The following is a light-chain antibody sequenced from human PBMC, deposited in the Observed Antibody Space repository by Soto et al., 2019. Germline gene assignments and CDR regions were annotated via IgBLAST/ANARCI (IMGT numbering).Light chain of an antibody. V-gene: IGLV1-40*01. CDR2: GNK. CDR1: SSNIGAGYD. J-gene: IGLJ1*01. Sequence: QSVLTQSPSVSGAPGQRVTISCTGSSSNIGAGYDVHWYQQLPGTAPKLLIYGNKNRPSGVPDRFSASKSGTSASLAIAGLQAEDEADYYCQSYDSSPSRVFGTGTKVTVL. CDR3: QSYDSSPSRV.